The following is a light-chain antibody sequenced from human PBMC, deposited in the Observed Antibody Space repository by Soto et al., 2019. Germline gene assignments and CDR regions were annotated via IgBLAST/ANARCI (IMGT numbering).Light chain of an antibody. J-gene: IGLJ2*01. CDR3: AAWDDSLNGVL. CDR2: EVN. Sequence: QSALTQPASVSGSPRQSITISCTGASSDVGSYTYVSWYQQHPGKAPKLMIYEVNNRPSGVPDRFSGSKSGTSASLAISGLQSEDEADYYCAAWDDSLNGVLFGGGTKLTVL. V-gene: IGLV2-14*01. CDR1: SSDVGSYTY.